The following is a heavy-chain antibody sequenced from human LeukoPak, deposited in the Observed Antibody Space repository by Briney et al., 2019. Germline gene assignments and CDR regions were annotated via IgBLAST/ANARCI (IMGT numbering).Heavy chain of an antibody. CDR3: ARLGLNSYGYGWFDP. V-gene: IGHV4-59*08. Sequence: PSETLSLTCTASGGSISSYYWSWIQQPPGKRLEWIGFIYYSGSTNYNPPLKSRVTISVDTSKNQFSLKLSSVTAADTAVYYCARLGLNSYGYGWFDPWGQGTLVTVSS. D-gene: IGHD5-18*01. J-gene: IGHJ5*02. CDR2: IYYSGST. CDR1: GGSISSYY.